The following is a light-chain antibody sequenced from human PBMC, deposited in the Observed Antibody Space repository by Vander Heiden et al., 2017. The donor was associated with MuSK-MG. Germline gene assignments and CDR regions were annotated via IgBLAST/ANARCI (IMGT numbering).Light chain of an antibody. CDR3: QQRSNCPLT. Sequence: EIVLTQSPATLSLSPGERATLSCRASQSVSSYLAWYQQKPGQALRLLIYDASNRATGIPARFSGSGSGTDFTLTISSLEPEDFAVYYCQQRSNCPLTFGRGTKVEIK. CDR2: DAS. J-gene: IGKJ4*01. CDR1: QSVSSY. V-gene: IGKV3-11*01.